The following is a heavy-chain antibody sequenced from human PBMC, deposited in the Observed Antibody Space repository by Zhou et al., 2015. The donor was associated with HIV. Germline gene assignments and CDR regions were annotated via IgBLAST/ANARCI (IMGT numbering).Heavy chain of an antibody. D-gene: IGHD2-2*01. Sequence: QVQLVESGGDLVKPGGSLRLSCTASGFTFSDHWMGWVRQAPGKGLEWVSYISSSSSTIYYADSVKGRFTISRDNAKNSLYLQMNSLRDEDTAVYYCARAGFKSAAAIFDYWGQGTLVTVSS. CDR3: ARAGFKSAAAIFDY. J-gene: IGHJ4*02. CDR1: GFTFSDHW. V-gene: IGHV3-11*04. CDR2: ISSSSSTI.